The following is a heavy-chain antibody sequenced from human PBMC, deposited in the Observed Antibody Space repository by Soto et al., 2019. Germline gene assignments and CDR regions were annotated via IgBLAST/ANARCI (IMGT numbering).Heavy chain of an antibody. J-gene: IGHJ4*02. CDR3: ARDGYYDFLSGYHGHFDY. CDR2: INHSGST. CDR1: GGSFSGYY. V-gene: IGHV4-34*01. Sequence: PSETLSLTCAVYGGSFSGYYWSWIRQPPGKGLEWIGEINHSGSTNYNPSLKSRVTISVDTSKNQFSLKLSSVTAADTAVYYCARDGYYDFLSGYHGHFDYRGPATLVTVSS. D-gene: IGHD3-3*01.